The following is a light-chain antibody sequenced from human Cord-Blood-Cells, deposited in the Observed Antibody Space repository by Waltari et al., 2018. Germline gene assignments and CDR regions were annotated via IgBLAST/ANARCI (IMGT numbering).Light chain of an antibody. V-gene: IGKV3-15*01. CDR3: QQYNNWLT. Sequence: EIVMTQSPATLSVSPGERATLSCRASQSVSSNLAWYQQKPGHAPRLLIYGASTRATGIPARFSGSGSGTEFTLTISSLQSEDFAVYYCQQYNNWLTFGQGTKVEIK. CDR2: GAS. J-gene: IGKJ1*01. CDR1: QSVSSN.